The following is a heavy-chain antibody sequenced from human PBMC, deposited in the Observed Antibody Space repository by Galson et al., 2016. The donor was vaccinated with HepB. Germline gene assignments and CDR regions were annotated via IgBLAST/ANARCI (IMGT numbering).Heavy chain of an antibody. V-gene: IGHV3-21*01. CDR2: ISSSSSYI. Sequence: SLRLSCAASGFTFSSYSMNWVRQAPGKGLEWVSSISSSSSYIYYEDSVKGRFTISRDNAKNSLYLQMNSLRAEDTAVYYCARGDIVGAIFDYWVQGTLVTVSS. D-gene: IGHD1-26*01. J-gene: IGHJ4*02. CDR3: ARGDIVGAIFDY. CDR1: GFTFSSYS.